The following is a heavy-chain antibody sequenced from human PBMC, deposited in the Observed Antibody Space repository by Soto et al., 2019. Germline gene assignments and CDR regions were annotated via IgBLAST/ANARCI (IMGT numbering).Heavy chain of an antibody. V-gene: IGHV3-74*01. D-gene: IGHD5-18*01. CDR1: GFTFSRSW. Sequence: EVQLVESGGGLVQPGGSLLLSCAASGFTFSRSWMHWVRQAPGKGRVWVSRISYDESITDYADSVKARFTISRDSTKNTLYLQMNSLRAEDTAVYFCARGGANTAMAHDYWGQGTLVTVSS. J-gene: IGHJ4*02. CDR3: ARGGANTAMAHDY. CDR2: ISYDESIT.